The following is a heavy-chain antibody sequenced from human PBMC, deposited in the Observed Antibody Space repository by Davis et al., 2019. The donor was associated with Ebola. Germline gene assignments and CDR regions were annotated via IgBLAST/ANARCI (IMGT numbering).Heavy chain of an antibody. J-gene: IGHJ2*01. CDR2: INHSGST. Sequence: MPSETLSLTCAVYGGSFSGYYRSWIRQPPGKGLEWIGEINHSGSTNYNPSLKSRVTISVDTSKNQFSLKLSSVTAAETAVYYCARQRGGLRIWYFDLWGRGTLVTVSS. CDR3: ARQRGGLRIWYFDL. CDR1: GGSFSGYY. V-gene: IGHV4-34*01. D-gene: IGHD4-17*01.